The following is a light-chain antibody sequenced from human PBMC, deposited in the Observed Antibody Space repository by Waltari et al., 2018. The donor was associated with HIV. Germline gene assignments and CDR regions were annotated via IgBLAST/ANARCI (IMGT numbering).Light chain of an antibody. J-gene: IGKJ3*01. CDR1: ESVTSF. V-gene: IGKV3-11*01. CDR2: YAS. CDR3: LQRSNWPFFT. Sequence: ILFTQSPVTLCLSPGESATLSCTARESVTSFLACYQQKPGQAPTPLIHYASSRAMGVPARFSGSGSGTDFTLTISSLEAEDFAVYYCLQRSNWPFFTGGPGTKVEIK.